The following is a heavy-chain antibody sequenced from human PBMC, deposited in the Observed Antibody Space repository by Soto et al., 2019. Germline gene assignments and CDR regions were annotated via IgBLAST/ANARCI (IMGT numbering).Heavy chain of an antibody. J-gene: IGHJ4*02. D-gene: IGHD6-13*01. Sequence: GGSLRLSCSASGFTFSNHAMSWVRQAPGKGLEWVSGISDSGGLTYYADSVKGRFSMSRDNSKNTLYLQMKNLRAEDTDVYFCAKRQGIGAAAKNFDFWGQGTPVTVSS. CDR1: GFTFSNHA. CDR2: ISDSGGLT. V-gene: IGHV3-23*01. CDR3: AKRQGIGAAAKNFDF.